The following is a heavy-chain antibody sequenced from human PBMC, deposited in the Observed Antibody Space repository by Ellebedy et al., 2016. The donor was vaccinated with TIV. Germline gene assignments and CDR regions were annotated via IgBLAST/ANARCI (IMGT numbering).Heavy chain of an antibody. CDR2: IFMSGST. V-gene: IGHV4-4*07. D-gene: IGHD1-14*01. Sequence: SETLSLXXTVSGGSFSSYYWSWIRQSAGKGLEWIGRIFMSGSTTYNPSLKNRVTMSVDASTTQLSLNLSSVTAADTAVYFCARLRQSRNRSHWYFGLWGRGTLVTVSS. CDR1: GGSFSSYY. CDR3: ARLRQSRNRSHWYFGL. J-gene: IGHJ2*01.